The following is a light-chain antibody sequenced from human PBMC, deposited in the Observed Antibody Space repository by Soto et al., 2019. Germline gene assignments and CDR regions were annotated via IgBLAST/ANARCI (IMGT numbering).Light chain of an antibody. V-gene: IGKV1-12*01. CDR3: QQANSFPWT. CDR1: QGISRW. J-gene: IGKJ1*01. CDR2: VAS. Sequence: DIQMTQSPSTLSGSVGDRVTITCRASQGISRWLAWYQQKPGKAPKLLIYVASTLEGGVPLRFRGSGSGTHFTLTISSLQPEDFATYYCQQANSFPWTFGQGTKVDIK.